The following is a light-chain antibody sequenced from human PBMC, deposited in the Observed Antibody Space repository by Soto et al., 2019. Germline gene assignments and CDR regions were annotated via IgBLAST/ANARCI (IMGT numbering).Light chain of an antibody. J-gene: IGKJ1*01. CDR1: QSVSSSY. CDR2: GAS. Sequence: EIVLTQSPGTLSLSPVERATLSCMASQSVSSSYLAWYQQKPGQAPRLLIFGASTRATGIPARSSGSGSGTEFSLTITSLQSEDFALYYCQQYNNRPPWTFGQGTKVDIK. CDR3: QQYNNRPPWT. V-gene: IGKV3-15*01.